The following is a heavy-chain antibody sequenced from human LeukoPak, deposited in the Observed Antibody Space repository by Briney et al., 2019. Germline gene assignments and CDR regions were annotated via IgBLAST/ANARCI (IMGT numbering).Heavy chain of an antibody. CDR3: ITFSMIVVVITD. D-gene: IGHD3-22*01. CDR1: GFTFSNAW. V-gene: IGHV3-15*01. CDR2: IKSKSDGGTT. Sequence: GGSLRLSCAASGFTFSNAWMSWVRQAPGKGLEWVGRIKSKSDGGTTDYTAPEKGRFTISRDDSKNTLYLQMNSLKTEDTAVYYCITFSMIVVVITDWGQGTLVTVSS. J-gene: IGHJ4*02.